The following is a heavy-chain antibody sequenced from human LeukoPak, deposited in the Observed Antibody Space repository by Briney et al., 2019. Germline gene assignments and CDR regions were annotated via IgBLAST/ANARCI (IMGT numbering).Heavy chain of an antibody. CDR2: IYYTGTT. Sequence: KTSETLSLTCTVSGGSISNTNYYWAWIRQPPGRGLEWIGSIYYTGTTIDNPSLKSRVTLSVDTSKNQFSLRLTSVTAADTAFYYCAREEYSSDWYGHDSWGQGTLVTVSS. CDR1: GGSISNTNYY. V-gene: IGHV4-39*07. J-gene: IGHJ4*02. D-gene: IGHD6-13*01. CDR3: AREEYSSDWYGHDS.